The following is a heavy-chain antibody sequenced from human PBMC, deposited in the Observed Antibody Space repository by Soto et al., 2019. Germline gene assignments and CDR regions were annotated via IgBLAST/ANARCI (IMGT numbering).Heavy chain of an antibody. CDR1: GYTHTSYD. CDR2: MNPNSGKT. V-gene: IGHV1-8*01. Sequence: QVQLVQSGAEVKKPGASVKVSCKTSGYTHTSYDINWVRQATGQGPEWMGWMNPNSGKTGYAEKFQGRVFMTRNTSISTAYMELSSLRSEDTAIYYCVREGFLDWGQGTLVTVSS. J-gene: IGHJ4*02. CDR3: VREGFLD.